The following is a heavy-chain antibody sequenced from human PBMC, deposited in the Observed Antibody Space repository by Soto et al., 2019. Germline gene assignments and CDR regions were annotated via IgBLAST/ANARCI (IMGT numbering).Heavy chain of an antibody. CDR3: ARVNGGSSGRIDP. Sequence: SETLSLTCTVSGGSISSGDYFWRWVRQHPVKGLEWIGDIYHSGNTYYNPSLKSRVSISVDTSKNQFSLKLTSVSAADTAVYYCARVNGGSSGRIDPWGQGTLVTVSS. D-gene: IGHD6-6*01. V-gene: IGHV4-31*02. J-gene: IGHJ5*02. CDR2: IYHSGNT. CDR1: GGSISSGDYF.